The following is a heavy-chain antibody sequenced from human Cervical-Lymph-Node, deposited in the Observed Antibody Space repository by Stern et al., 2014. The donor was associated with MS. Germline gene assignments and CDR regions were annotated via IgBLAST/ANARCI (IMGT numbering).Heavy chain of an antibody. CDR2: IFPVFGTP. Sequence: QVQLEQSGAEVTKPGSSVKVSCKASGGTFSKFPSSWVRQAPGQGIEWMGGIFPVFGTPTYAQEFRGRVTITADVSTSTVYMELSSLRSDDTAVYYCALSSETSDRWYSLGYDLWGQGTLVTVSS. CDR1: GGTFSKFP. V-gene: IGHV1-69*01. D-gene: IGHD6-13*01. CDR3: ALSSETSDRWYSLGYDL. J-gene: IGHJ5*02.